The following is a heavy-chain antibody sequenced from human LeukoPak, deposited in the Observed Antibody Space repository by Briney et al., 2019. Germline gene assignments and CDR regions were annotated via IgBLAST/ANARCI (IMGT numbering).Heavy chain of an antibody. CDR3: ARTYSSFDY. J-gene: IGHJ4*02. D-gene: IGHD6-19*01. V-gene: IGHV3-74*01. Sequence: GGSLTLSCAVSGFTFSSYWMHWVRQAPGKGLVWVSRINNDGSNTAYADSVKGRFTISKDNTKNTLYLQMNSLRAEDTAVYYCARTYSSFDYWGRGTLVSVSS. CDR1: GFTFSSYW. CDR2: INNDGSNT.